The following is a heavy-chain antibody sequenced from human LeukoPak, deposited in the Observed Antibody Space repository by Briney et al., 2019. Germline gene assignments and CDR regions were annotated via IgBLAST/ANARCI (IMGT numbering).Heavy chain of an antibody. CDR2: IHYRGGT. J-gene: IGHJ3*02. V-gene: IGHV4-39*01. D-gene: IGHD1-7*01. CDR1: GGSVSSSSFY. CDR3: ATRFGNWDYSLSAYDI. Sequence: SETLSLTCIVSGGSVSSSSFYWGWIRQPPERRLEWIGNIHYRGGTYYHPSLKSRATISVDTSKNRFSLKVNSVTAADTAIYYCATRFGNWDYSLSAYDIWGRGTMVTVSS.